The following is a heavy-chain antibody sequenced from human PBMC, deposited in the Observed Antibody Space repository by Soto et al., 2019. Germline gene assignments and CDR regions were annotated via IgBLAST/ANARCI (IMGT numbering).Heavy chain of an antibody. CDR3: AKTHSGVAATFDY. CDR1: GFTFSSYG. J-gene: IGHJ4*02. D-gene: IGHD2-15*01. CDR2: ISYDGSNK. Sequence: QVQLVESGGGVVQPGRSLRLSCAASGFTFSSYGMHWVRQAPGKGLEWVAVISYDGSNKYYADSVKGRFTISRDNSKNTLYLQMNSLSAEDTAVYYCAKTHSGVAATFDYWGQGTLVTVSS. V-gene: IGHV3-30*18.